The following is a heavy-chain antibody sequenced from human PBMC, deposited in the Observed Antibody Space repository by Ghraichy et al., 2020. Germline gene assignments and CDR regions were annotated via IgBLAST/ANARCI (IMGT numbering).Heavy chain of an antibody. CDR3: ARDLRFLD. J-gene: IGHJ4*02. CDR2: ISGSGIGT. Sequence: GGSLRLSCAASGFIFSNYAMSWVRQAPGKGLEWVSAISGSGIGTYYADSVKGRFTISRDNSRNTLWLQMNSLRAEDTAVYYCARDLRFLDGAQGTLVTVSP. V-gene: IGHV3-23*01. CDR1: GFIFSNYA. D-gene: IGHD3-3*01.